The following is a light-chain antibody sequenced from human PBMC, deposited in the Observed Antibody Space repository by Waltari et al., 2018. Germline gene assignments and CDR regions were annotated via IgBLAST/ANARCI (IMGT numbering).Light chain of an antibody. V-gene: IGKV3-20*01. CDR3: QQHGTLPAT. CDR2: RAS. Sequence: EIVLTHSPGTASLSPGERVTLPCRASQSVGSSSLAWYQQKPGQAPRLVIYRASRRATGIPDRFSGSGSGTDFSLTISRLEPEDFAVYYCQQHGTLPATFGQGTKVEIK. CDR1: QSVGSSS. J-gene: IGKJ1*01.